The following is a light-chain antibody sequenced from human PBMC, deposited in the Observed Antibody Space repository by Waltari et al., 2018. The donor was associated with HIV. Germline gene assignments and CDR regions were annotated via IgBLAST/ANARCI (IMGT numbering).Light chain of an antibody. Sequence: QSVLTQPPSVSGAPGQRVTISCTGSSSNTGAGYDVHCYQQVPGTAPKLLIYGNNNRPSGVPDRFSASKSGASPSLAITGLQAEDEADYYCQSYDSSLTGSVFGGGTKLTVL. CDR3: QSYDSSLTGSV. J-gene: IGLJ2*01. CDR2: GNN. CDR1: SSNTGAGYD. V-gene: IGLV1-40*01.